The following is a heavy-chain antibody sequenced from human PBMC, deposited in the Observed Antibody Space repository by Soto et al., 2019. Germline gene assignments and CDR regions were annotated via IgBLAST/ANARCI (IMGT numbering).Heavy chain of an antibody. V-gene: IGHV2-5*02. J-gene: IGHJ6*02. Sequence: QITLKESGPTLVKPTQTLTLTCTFSAFSLSTGGVGVGWIRQPPGKALEWLALIYWDDDKRYSPSLRSRLTITKDTSKNQVVLTMTNMDPVDTATYYCIQSRCGGDCLQSYASYYYYGMVVWGQGTTVTVSS. CDR3: IQSRCGGDCLQSYASYYYYGMVV. CDR2: IYWDDDK. D-gene: IGHD2-21*02. CDR1: AFSLSTGGVG.